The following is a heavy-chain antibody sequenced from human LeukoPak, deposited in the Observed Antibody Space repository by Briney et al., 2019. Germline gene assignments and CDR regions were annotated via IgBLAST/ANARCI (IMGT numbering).Heavy chain of an antibody. V-gene: IGHV3-64*01. CDR1: GFTFSSYA. Sequence: PGGSLRLSGAASGFTFSSYALDWVRQAPGKGLECWSAISSNGGSTYYANSVKGRFTISRDNSKNTLYLQMGSLRAEDIAVYCYARGREEWFIYYWGQGTLVTVSS. D-gene: IGHD3-3*01. CDR2: ISSNGGST. J-gene: IGHJ4*02. CDR3: ARGREEWFIYY.